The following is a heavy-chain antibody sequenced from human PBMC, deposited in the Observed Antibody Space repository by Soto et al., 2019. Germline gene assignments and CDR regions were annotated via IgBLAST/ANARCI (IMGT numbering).Heavy chain of an antibody. V-gene: IGHV3-33*01. CDR2: IWYDGTNK. D-gene: IGHD4-17*01. CDR1: GFTFSSYG. CDR3: ARGPMTTVTTWGDWYFDL. J-gene: IGHJ2*01. Sequence: QVQLVESGGGVVQPGRSLRLSCATSGFTFSSYGMHWVRQGPGKGLEWVAVIWYDGTNKYYADSVNGRFTISRDDSKNTRYLQMNSLRAEDTDVYYCARGPMTTVTTWGDWYFDLWGRGTLVTVSS.